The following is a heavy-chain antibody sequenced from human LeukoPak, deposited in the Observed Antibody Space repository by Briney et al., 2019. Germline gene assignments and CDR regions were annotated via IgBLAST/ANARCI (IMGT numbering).Heavy chain of an antibody. CDR2: IYPGDSDT. CDR1: GYSFTSYW. V-gene: IGHV5-51*01. J-gene: IGHJ6*03. D-gene: IGHD2-15*01. CDR3: ARSPYCSGVSCYSPYYYYYMDV. Sequence: HGESLKISCKGSGYSFTSYWIGWVRQMPGKGLEWMGIIYPGDSDTRYSPSFQGQVTISADKSISTAYLQWSSLKASDTAMYYCARSPYCSGVSCYSPYYYYYMDVWGKGTTVTVSS.